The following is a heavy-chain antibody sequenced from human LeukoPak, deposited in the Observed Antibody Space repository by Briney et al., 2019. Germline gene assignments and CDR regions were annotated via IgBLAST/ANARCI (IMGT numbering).Heavy chain of an antibody. CDR2: ASSDEMTT. D-gene: IGHD3-10*01. CDR3: ATGTLLWFGEFVQAEAFDI. V-gene: IGHV3-30*15. J-gene: IGHJ3*02. CDR1: GFTFTDHS. Sequence: GGSLRLSCVASGFTFTDHSMHWVRQPPGKGLEWVAVASSDEMTTFYGDSVKGRFTISRDNSKNTLYLQMGSLRAEDMAVYYCATGTLLWFGEFVQAEAFDIWGQGTMVTVSS.